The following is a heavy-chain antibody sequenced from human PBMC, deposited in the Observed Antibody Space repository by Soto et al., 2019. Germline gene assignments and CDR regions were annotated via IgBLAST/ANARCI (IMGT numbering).Heavy chain of an antibody. CDR2: ISSSGSTI. J-gene: IGHJ4*02. CDR3: ARGSVAGMVLDY. CDR1: GLTFSSYS. D-gene: IGHD6-19*01. Sequence: EVQLVESGGGLVQPGGSLRLSCAASGLTFSSYSMNWVRKAPGKGLEGVSYISSSGSTIYYADSVKGRFTISRDNAKNSLYLQMNSLRDEDTAVYYCARGSVAGMVLDYWGQGTLVTVSS. V-gene: IGHV3-48*02.